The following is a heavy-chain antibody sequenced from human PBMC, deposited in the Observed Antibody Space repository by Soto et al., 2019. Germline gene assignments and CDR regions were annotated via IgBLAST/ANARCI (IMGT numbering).Heavy chain of an antibody. CDR2: ISAYNGNT. J-gene: IGHJ6*03. CDR1: GYTFTSYG. V-gene: IGHV1-18*01. CDR3: ARDSHYYYYYYTDV. Sequence: ASVKVSCKASGYTFTSYGISWVRQAPGQGLEWMGWISAYNGNTNYAQKLQGRVTMTTDTSTSTAYMELRSLRSDDTAVYYCARDSHYYYYYYTDVWGKGTTVTLSS.